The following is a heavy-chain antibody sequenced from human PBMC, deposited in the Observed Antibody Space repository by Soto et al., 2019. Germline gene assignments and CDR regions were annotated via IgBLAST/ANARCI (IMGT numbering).Heavy chain of an antibody. CDR3: ARGLIQLWSNGEADY. J-gene: IGHJ4*02. CDR1: GGSFSGYY. V-gene: IGHV4-34*01. CDR2: INHSGST. Sequence: PSETLSLTCAVYGGSFSGYYWSWIRQPPGKGLEWIGEINHSGSTNYNPSLKSRVTISVDTSKNQFSLKLSSVTAADTALYYCARGLIQLWSNGEADYWGQGTLVTVSS. D-gene: IGHD5-18*01.